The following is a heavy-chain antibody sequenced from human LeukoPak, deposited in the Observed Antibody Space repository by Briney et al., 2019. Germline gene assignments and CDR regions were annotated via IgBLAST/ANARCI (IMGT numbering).Heavy chain of an antibody. CDR1: GFTFSSYA. J-gene: IGHJ4*02. Sequence: PGGSLRLSCAASGFTFSSYAMSWVRQAPGKGLEWVSAISGSGGGTYYADSVKGRFTISRDNSKNTLYLQMNSLRAEDTAVYYCAKITMVRGVIISEDYWGQGTLVTVSS. V-gene: IGHV3-23*01. CDR3: AKITMVRGVIISEDY. D-gene: IGHD3-10*01. CDR2: ISGSGGGT.